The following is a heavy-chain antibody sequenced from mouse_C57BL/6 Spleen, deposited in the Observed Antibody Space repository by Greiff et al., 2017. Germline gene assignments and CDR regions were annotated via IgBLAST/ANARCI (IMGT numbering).Heavy chain of an antibody. CDR1: GFTFSDYY. J-gene: IGHJ1*03. D-gene: IGHD2-12*01. V-gene: IGHV5-16*01. CDR2: INYDGSST. Sequence: EVKLMESEGGLVQPGSSMKLSCTASGFTFSDYYMAWVRQVPEKGLEWVANINYDGSSTYYLDSLKSRFIISRDNAKNILYLQMSSLKSEDTATYYCARDYDGGYWYFDVWGTGTTVTVSS. CDR3: ARDYDGGYWYFDV.